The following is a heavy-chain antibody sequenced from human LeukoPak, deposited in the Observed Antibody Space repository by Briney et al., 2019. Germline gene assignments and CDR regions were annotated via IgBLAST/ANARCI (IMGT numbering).Heavy chain of an antibody. Sequence: GGSLRLSCAASGFTFSSYWMTWVRQAPGKGLEWVAKMKQDGSEKYYVDSVKGRFTISRDNAKNSLYLQTNSLGAEDTAVYYCARVVYSHYWPEGMDVWGQGTTVTVSS. CDR1: GFTFSSYW. CDR2: MKQDGSEK. CDR3: ARVVYSHYWPEGMDV. D-gene: IGHD4-11*01. J-gene: IGHJ6*02. V-gene: IGHV3-7*05.